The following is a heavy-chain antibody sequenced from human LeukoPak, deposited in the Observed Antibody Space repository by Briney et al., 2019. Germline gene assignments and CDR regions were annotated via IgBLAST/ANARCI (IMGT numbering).Heavy chain of an antibody. Sequence: GASVKVSCKVSGYTLTELSMHWVRQAPGKGLEWMGGFDPEDGETIYAQKFQGRVTMTEDTSTDTAYMELSSLRSEDTAVYYCATKGWIFGVVIYHDAFDIWGQGTMVTVSS. CDR2: FDPEDGET. J-gene: IGHJ3*02. V-gene: IGHV1-24*01. CDR3: ATKGWIFGVVIYHDAFDI. CDR1: GYTLTELS. D-gene: IGHD3-3*01.